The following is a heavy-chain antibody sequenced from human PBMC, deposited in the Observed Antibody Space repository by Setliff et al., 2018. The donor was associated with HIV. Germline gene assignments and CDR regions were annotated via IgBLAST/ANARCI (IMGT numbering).Heavy chain of an antibody. CDR1: GGSISRGGYY. V-gene: IGHV4-31*03. J-gene: IGHJ4*02. Sequence: SETLSLTCTVSGGSISRGGYYWSWIRQHPGKGLEWIGYIYYTGSTYYNPSLKSRVTISVDTSKNQFSLRLSSVTAADTAVYYCARVPFTTGFDSWGQGTLVTVSS. D-gene: IGHD3-3*01. CDR2: IYYTGST. CDR3: ARVPFTTGFDS.